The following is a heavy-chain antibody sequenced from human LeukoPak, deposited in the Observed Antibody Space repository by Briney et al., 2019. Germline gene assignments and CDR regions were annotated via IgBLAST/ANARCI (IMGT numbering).Heavy chain of an antibody. Sequence: ASVKASCKASGYAFTAYYLHWVRQAPGQGPEWMGWINPNGGGTNFAQNFQGRVTMTRDTSISTVFMELSGLRFDDTAVYYCARVSSYCSTVTCPGDYWGQGTLITVSS. J-gene: IGHJ4*02. D-gene: IGHD2-2*01. CDR2: INPNGGGT. CDR1: GYAFTAYY. V-gene: IGHV1-2*02. CDR3: ARVSSYCSTVTCPGDY.